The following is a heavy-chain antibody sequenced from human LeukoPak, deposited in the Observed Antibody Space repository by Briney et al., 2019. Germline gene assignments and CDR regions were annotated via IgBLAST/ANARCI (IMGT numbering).Heavy chain of an antibody. J-gene: IGHJ4*02. CDR1: EFTFSACW. CDR2: INQDGSRK. CDR3: AKDIASHIVGATTGFDY. Sequence: SGGSLRLSCAASEFTFSACWVSWVRQAPGEGREGVANINQDGSRKHYVDSVKGRFTISRDNAKNSLYLQMNSLRAEDTALYYCAKDIASHIVGATTGFDYWGQGTLVTVSS. V-gene: IGHV3-7*03. D-gene: IGHD1-26*01.